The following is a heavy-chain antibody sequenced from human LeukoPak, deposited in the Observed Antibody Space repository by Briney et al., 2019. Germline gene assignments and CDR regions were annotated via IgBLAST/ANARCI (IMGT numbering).Heavy chain of an antibody. Sequence: PSETLSLTCTVCGGSISPYFWSWMRQTPGKGLEWIGYISYTGSTNYDPALKSRVTISVDTSKNQFSLQLTSVTAADTAVYYCARDDYRGVTNFDPWGQGTLVTVSS. CDR3: ARDDYRGVTNFDP. J-gene: IGHJ5*02. V-gene: IGHV4-59*01. CDR2: ISYTGST. D-gene: IGHD3-10*01. CDR1: GGSISPYF.